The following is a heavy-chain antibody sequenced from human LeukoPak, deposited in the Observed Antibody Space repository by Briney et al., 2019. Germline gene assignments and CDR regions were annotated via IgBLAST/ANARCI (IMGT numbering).Heavy chain of an antibody. J-gene: IGHJ4*02. D-gene: IGHD3-22*01. CDR1: GYTFTSYD. CDR2: MNPNSGNA. Sequence: GASVKVSCKASGYTFTSYDINWVRQAPGQGLEWMGWMNPNSGNAGFAQKFQGRVTITRDTSISTAYMELSSLRSEDTAVYYCAKGLEGTITMVVEVLNWGQGTLVTVSS. V-gene: IGHV1-8*03. CDR3: AKGLEGTITMVVEVLN.